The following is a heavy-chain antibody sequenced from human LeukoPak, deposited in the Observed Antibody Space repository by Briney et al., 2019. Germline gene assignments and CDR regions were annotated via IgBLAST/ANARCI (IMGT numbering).Heavy chain of an antibody. Sequence: GGSLRLSCAASGFTFSSYAMHWVRQAPGKGLEWVAVISYDGSNKYYADSVKGRFTISRDNSKNTLYLQMNSLRAEDTAVHYCARDGYVLRFLEWLRDIWYYFDYWGQGTLVTVSS. V-gene: IGHV3-30*04. CDR2: ISYDGSNK. CDR1: GFTFSSYA. CDR3: ARDGYVLRFLEWLRDIWYYFDY. J-gene: IGHJ4*02. D-gene: IGHD3-3*01.